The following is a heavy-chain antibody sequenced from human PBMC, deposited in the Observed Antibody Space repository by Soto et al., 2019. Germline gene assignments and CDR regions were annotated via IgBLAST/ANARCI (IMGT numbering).Heavy chain of an antibody. D-gene: IGHD3-10*01. J-gene: IGHJ6*03. CDR2: ISNSGTTT. CDR1: GFTFSNYA. CDR3: AKSASRSSNYYFYTDV. Sequence: GGSLRLSCAASGFTFSNYAMTWVRQAPGKGLEWVSSISNSGTTTDYADSVKGRFTTSRDNSKNTLHLQMNSLRAEDTAIYYCAKSASRSSNYYFYTDVWGKGTTVTVSS. V-gene: IGHV3-23*01.